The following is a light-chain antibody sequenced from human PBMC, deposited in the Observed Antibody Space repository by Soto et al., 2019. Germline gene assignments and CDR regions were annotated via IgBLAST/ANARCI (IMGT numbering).Light chain of an antibody. CDR2: DVS. J-gene: IGLJ1*01. CDR1: SSDVGGYDY. V-gene: IGLV2-11*01. Sequence: QSALTQPRSVSGSPGQSVTISCTGTSSDVGGYDYVSWYQHHPGKAPKVIIYDVSKRPSGVPDRFSGSKSGNTASLTISGLQADDEADYYCSSFVGPYTYVFGTGTKLTVL. CDR3: SSFVGPYTYV.